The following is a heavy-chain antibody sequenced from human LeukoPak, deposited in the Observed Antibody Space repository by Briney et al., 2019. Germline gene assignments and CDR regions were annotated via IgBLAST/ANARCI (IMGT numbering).Heavy chain of an antibody. Sequence: SETLSLTCTVSGGSISNYYWSWIRQPAGKGLEWIRRIYTSGSTNYNPSLKSRVTMSVDTSKNQFSLRLSSVTAADTAVYYCARVLPGLYYYDSSGYGYAFDIWGQGTMVTVSS. V-gene: IGHV4-4*07. CDR2: IYTSGST. D-gene: IGHD3-22*01. CDR1: GGSISNYY. J-gene: IGHJ3*02. CDR3: ARVLPGLYYYDSSGYGYAFDI.